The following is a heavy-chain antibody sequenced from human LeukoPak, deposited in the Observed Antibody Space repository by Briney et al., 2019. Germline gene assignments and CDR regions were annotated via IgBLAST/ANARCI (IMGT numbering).Heavy chain of an antibody. CDR1: GFTFSGSA. CDR3: ARKTDSGGQGDY. V-gene: IGHV3-73*01. D-gene: IGHD3-22*01. Sequence: HSGGSLRLSCAASGFTFSGSAMHWVRQASGKGLEWVGRIRSKANSYATAYAASVKGRFTISRDDSKNTAYLQMNSLRAEDTAVYYCARKTDSGGQGDYWGPGTLVTVSS. J-gene: IGHJ4*02. CDR2: IRSKANSYAT.